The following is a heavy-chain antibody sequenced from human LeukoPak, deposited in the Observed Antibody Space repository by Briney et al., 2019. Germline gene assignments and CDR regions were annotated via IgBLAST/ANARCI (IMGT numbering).Heavy chain of an antibody. CDR2: MNPNSGNT. D-gene: IGHD2-2*01. Sequence: GASVKVSCKASGYTFTSYYMHWVRQATGQGLEWMGWMNPNSGNTGYAQQFQGRVTMTRNTSISTAYMELSSLRSEDTAVYYCARVSEVPAAGPDYYYMDVWGKETTVTISS. CDR3: ARVSEVPAAGPDYYYMDV. CDR1: GYTFTSYY. V-gene: IGHV1-8*02. J-gene: IGHJ6*03.